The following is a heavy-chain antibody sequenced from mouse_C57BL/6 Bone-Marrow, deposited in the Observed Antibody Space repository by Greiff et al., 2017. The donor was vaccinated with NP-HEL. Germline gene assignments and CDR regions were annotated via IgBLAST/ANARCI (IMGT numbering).Heavy chain of an antibody. J-gene: IGHJ2*01. V-gene: IGHV1-64*01. D-gene: IGHD1-1*01. Sequence: QVQLQQPGAELVKPGASVKLSCKASGYTFTSYWMHWVKQRPGQGLEWIGMIHPNSGSTNYNEKFKSKATLTVDKSSSTAYMQLSSLTSEDSAVYYCARSGTVVARLDYWGQGTTLTVSS. CDR1: GYTFTSYW. CDR2: IHPNSGST. CDR3: ARSGTVVARLDY.